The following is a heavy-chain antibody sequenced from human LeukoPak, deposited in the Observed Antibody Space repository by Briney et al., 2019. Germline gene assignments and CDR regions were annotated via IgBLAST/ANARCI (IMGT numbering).Heavy chain of an antibody. J-gene: IGHJ6*03. D-gene: IGHD2-2*01. V-gene: IGHV1-69*13. CDR2: IIPIFGTA. CDR3: ARDSRDIVVVPAAINYYYYYMDV. Sequence: SVKVSCKASGGTFSSYAISWVRQAPGQGLEWMGGIIPIFGTANYAQKFQGRVTITADESTSTAYMELRSLRSEDTAVYYCARDSRDIVVVPAAINYYYYYMDVWGKGTTVTVSS. CDR1: GGTFSSYA.